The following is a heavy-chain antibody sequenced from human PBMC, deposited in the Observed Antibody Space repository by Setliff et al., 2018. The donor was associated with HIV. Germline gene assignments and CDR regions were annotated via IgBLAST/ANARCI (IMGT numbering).Heavy chain of an antibody. CDR1: GGSISSYF. J-gene: IGHJ6*03. Sequence: KPSETLSLTCTVSGGSISSYFWSWIRQPPGKGLEWIGEINHSGSTHYNPPLKSRATISVDTSKNQFSLRLNSVTAADTAVYYCARGATLLPGYSDRWEYFYMDVWGKGTTVTVSS. V-gene: IGHV4-34*01. CDR2: INHSGST. D-gene: IGHD5-12*01. CDR3: ARGATLLPGYSDRWEYFYMDV.